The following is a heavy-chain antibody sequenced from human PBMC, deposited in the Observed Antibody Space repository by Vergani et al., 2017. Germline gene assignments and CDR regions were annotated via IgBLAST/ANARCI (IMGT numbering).Heavy chain of an antibody. V-gene: IGHV1-46*01. Sequence: QVQVVQSGAEVKKSGASVKVPCKTSGYTFSNYYMHWVRQAPGQGLEWMGIINPSGGHTNYAQKFQGRVTMTRDTSTSTVYMELSSLRSEDTAIYYCARDCPRSGSNSQLCNWGQGTLVTVSS. CDR2: INPSGGHT. CDR3: ARDCPRSGSNSQLCN. J-gene: IGHJ4*02. CDR1: GYTFSNYY. D-gene: IGHD2-15*01.